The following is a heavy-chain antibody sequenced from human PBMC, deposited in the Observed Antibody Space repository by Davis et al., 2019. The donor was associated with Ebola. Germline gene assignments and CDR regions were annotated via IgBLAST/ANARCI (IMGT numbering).Heavy chain of an antibody. CDR2: IKQDGSEQ. V-gene: IGHV3-7*01. D-gene: IGHD6-19*01. CDR3: GRGKGWRDAFDI. CDR1: GFTFSGYW. Sequence: PGGSLRLSCAASGFTFSGYWMSWVRQAPGKGLEWVANIKQDGSEQYYVDSVKGRFTISRDNAKNSLYLQMNSLRVEDTAVYYCGRGKGWRDAFDIWGQGTMVTVSS. J-gene: IGHJ3*02.